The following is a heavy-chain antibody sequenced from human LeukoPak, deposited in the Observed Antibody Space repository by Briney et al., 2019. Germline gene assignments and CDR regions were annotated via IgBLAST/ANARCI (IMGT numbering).Heavy chain of an antibody. CDR3: ACVLDSSSRWSHAFDI. Sequence: SETLSLTCTVSGGSISSYYWSWIRQPPGKGLDWIGYIYYTGSTNYNPSLKSRVTLSVDTSKNQFSLKLSSVTAADTAVYYCACVLDSSSRWSHAFDIWGQGTMVTVSS. J-gene: IGHJ3*02. CDR2: IYYTGST. D-gene: IGHD6-13*01. V-gene: IGHV4-59*12. CDR1: GGSISSYY.